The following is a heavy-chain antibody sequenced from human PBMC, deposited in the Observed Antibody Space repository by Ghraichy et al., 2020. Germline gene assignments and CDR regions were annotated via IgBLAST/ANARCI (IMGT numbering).Heavy chain of an antibody. CDR1: GYSISSGYY. D-gene: IGHD3-3*01. Sequence: SATLSLTCAVSGYSISSGYYWGWIRQPPGKGLEWIGSIYHSGSTYYNPSLKSRVTISVDTSKNQFSLKLSSVTAADTAVYYCARDRWVYDFWSGQNYYYYYGMDVWGQGTTVTVSS. J-gene: IGHJ6*02. V-gene: IGHV4-38-2*02. CDR2: IYHSGST. CDR3: ARDRWVYDFWSGQNYYYYYGMDV.